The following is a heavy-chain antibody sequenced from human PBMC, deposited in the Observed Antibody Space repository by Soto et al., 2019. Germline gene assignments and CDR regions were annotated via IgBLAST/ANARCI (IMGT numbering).Heavy chain of an antibody. CDR2: IYYTGST. Sequence: QVHLQESGPGLVKPSETLSLTCTVSGVSVNNDNYYWSWIRQPPGKGLEWIGYIYYTGSTTYNPSLTSRVTISLDTSRNHFSLSLSSVTAADTAVFYCAREYSNSPEAFDFWGRGTLVTVSS. J-gene: IGHJ4*02. V-gene: IGHV4-61*03. CDR3: AREYSNSPEAFDF. D-gene: IGHD6-6*01. CDR1: GVSVNNDNYY.